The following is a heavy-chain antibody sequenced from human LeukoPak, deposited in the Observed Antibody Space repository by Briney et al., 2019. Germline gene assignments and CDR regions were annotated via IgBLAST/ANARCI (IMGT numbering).Heavy chain of an antibody. CDR2: IYYSGST. CDR1: GGSISSYY. Sequence: SETLSLTCTVSGGSISSYYWSWIRQPPGKGLEWIGYIYYSGSTNYNPSLKSRVTISVDTSKNQFSLKLSSVTAADTAVYYCARDSLRGTSRYSGYYFDYRGQGTLVTVSS. J-gene: IGHJ4*02. V-gene: IGHV4-59*01. CDR3: ARDSLRGTSRYSGYYFDY. D-gene: IGHD2-2*01.